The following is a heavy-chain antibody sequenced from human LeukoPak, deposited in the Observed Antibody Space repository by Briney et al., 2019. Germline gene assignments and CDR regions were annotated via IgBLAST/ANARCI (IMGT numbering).Heavy chain of an antibody. Sequence: SETLSLTCAVSGYSISSGYYWGWIRPPPGKGLEWIGSFYHSGSTYYNPSLRSRVTISVDTSKNQFSLKLSSVTAADTAVYYCARQAVADAFDIWANGQWSPSLQ. D-gene: IGHD6-19*01. CDR3: ARQAVADAFDI. V-gene: IGHV4-38-2*01. CDR1: GYSISSGYY. CDR2: FYHSGST. J-gene: IGHJ3*02.